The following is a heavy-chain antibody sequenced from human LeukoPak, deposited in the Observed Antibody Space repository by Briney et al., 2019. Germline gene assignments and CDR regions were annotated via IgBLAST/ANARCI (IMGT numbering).Heavy chain of an antibody. CDR3: ARDQGILFFDS. V-gene: IGHV3-7*01. CDR1: GYTVSNYW. CDR2: IKQDGSET. D-gene: IGHD2-21*01. J-gene: IGHJ4*02. Sequence: GGSLRLSCSASGYTVSNYWMRWVRQAPGKGLEYVANIKQDGSETYYVDSVKGRFTISRDNAKNSMYLQMNSLRVEDTAVYYCARDQGILFFDSWGQGTLVTVSS.